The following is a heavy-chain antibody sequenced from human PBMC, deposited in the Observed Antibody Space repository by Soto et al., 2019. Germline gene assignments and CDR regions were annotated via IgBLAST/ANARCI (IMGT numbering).Heavy chain of an antibody. J-gene: IGHJ5*02. CDR1: GGSFSGYY. D-gene: IGHD2-2*01. Sequence: QVQLQQWGAGLLKPSETLSLTCVVYGGSFSGYYWSWIRQSPGKGLEWIGGINHRGSTNYNPSLESRVTISVDTSKTQFSLKLPSVTAADTAMYYGARDGFCTSTTCRVGNWFDPWGQGTLVTVSS. V-gene: IGHV4-34*01. CDR2: INHRGST. CDR3: ARDGFCTSTTCRVGNWFDP.